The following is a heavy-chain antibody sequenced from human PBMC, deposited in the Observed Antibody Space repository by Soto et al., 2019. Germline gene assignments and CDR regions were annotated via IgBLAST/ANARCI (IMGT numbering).Heavy chain of an antibody. CDR3: ASLRWAYYYYMDV. CDR2: IYYSGST. D-gene: IGHD5-12*01. J-gene: IGHJ6*03. CDR1: GGSISSSSYY. Sequence: SETLSLTCTVSGGSISSSSYYWGWIRQPPGKGLEWIGSIYYSGSTYYNPSLKSRVTISVDTSKNQFSLKLSSVTAADTAVYYCASLRWAYYYYMDVWGKGTTVTVSS. V-gene: IGHV4-39*01.